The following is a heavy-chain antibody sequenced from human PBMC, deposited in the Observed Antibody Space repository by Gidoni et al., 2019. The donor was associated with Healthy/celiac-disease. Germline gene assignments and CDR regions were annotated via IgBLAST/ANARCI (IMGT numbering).Heavy chain of an antibody. CDR2: IIPILGIA. CDR1: GGTFSSYA. D-gene: IGHD3-3*01. Sequence: QVQLVQSGAEVKKPGSSVKVSCKASGGTFSSYAISWVRQAPGQGLEWMGRIIPILGIANYAHTFQGRVTITADKSTSTAYMELSSLRSEDTAVYYCASGITIFGVVTQFDYWGQGTLVTVSS. CDR3: ASGITIFGVVTQFDY. J-gene: IGHJ4*02. V-gene: IGHV1-69*09.